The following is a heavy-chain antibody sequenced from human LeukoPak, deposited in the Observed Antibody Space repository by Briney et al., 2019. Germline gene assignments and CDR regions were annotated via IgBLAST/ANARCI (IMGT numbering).Heavy chain of an antibody. CDR3: GRSGGGGSGY. V-gene: IGHV4-59*01. D-gene: IGHD3-10*01. CDR1: GSSISSYY. CDR2: IYYTGST. J-gene: IGHJ4*02. Sequence: SETLSLTCTISGSSISSYYWSWIRQPPGKGLEWIGCIYYTGSTNYNPSLKSRVTISLDTYKNQFSLKLGSVPAADTAVYFCGRSGGGGSGYWGQGTLVTVSS.